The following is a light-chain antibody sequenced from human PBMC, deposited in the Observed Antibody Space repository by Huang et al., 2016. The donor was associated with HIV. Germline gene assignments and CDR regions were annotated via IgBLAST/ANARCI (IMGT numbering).Light chain of an antibody. V-gene: IGKV2-30*01. CDR1: QSLVYSDGDTF. Sequence: DVVMTQSPLSLSVTLGQPASISCRSSQSLVYSDGDTFLNWFHQRPGQSPRRLVYKVSNRDSGVPDRFSGSGSGTDFTLKISRVEADDAGIYYCMQGIHWPPIGQGTKLEIK. J-gene: IGKJ2*01. CDR3: MQGIHWPP. CDR2: KVS.